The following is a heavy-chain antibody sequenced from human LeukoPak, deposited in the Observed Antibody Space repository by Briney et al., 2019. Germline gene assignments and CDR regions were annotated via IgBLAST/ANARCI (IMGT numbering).Heavy chain of an antibody. Sequence: SETLSLTCTVSGGSISSSSYYWGWIRQPPGKGLEWIGSIYYSGSTYYNPSLKSRVTISVDTSKNQFSLKLSSVTAADTAVYYCARQGSGSYYPNWFDPWGQGTLVTVSS. J-gene: IGHJ5*02. CDR3: ARQGSGSYYPNWFDP. CDR2: IYYSGST. D-gene: IGHD1-26*01. V-gene: IGHV4-39*01. CDR1: GGSISSSSYY.